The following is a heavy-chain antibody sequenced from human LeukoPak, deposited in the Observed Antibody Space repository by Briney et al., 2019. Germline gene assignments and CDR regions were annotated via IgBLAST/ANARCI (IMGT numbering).Heavy chain of an antibody. Sequence: SETLSLTCTVSGGSISSSSYYWGWIRQPPGKGLEWIGSIYYSGSTYYNPSLKSRVTISVDTSKNQFSLKLSSVTAADTAVYYCARQGSGSYYPNWFDPWGQGTLVTVSS. J-gene: IGHJ5*02. CDR3: ARQGSGSYYPNWFDP. CDR2: IYYSGST. D-gene: IGHD1-26*01. V-gene: IGHV4-39*01. CDR1: GGSISSSSYY.